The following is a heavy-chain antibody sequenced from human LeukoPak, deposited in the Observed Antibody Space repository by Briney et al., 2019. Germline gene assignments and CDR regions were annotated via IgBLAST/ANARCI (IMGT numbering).Heavy chain of an antibody. CDR1: GFTFDDYG. CDR3: ARDQLALEWLLSIDY. V-gene: IGHV3-20*04. CDR2: INWNGGST. D-gene: IGHD3-3*01. Sequence: GGSLRLSCAASGFTFDDYGMSWVRQAPGKGLEWVSGINWNGGSTGYADSVKGRFTISRVNAKNSLYLQMNSLRAEDTALYYCARDQLALEWLLSIDYWGQGTLVTVSS. J-gene: IGHJ4*02.